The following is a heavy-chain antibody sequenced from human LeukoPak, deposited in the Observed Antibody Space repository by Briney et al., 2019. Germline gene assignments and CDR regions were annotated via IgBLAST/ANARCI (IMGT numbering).Heavy chain of an antibody. V-gene: IGHV3-30*02. D-gene: IGHD3-22*01. CDR2: IRYDGSNK. Sequence: PGGSLRLSCAASGFTFRNYGMHWVRQAPGKGLEWVAFIRYDGSNKYYVDSVNGRFTISRDNSKNTLYLQMNSLRAVDTAVYYCAKGRQWLVPGAFDIWGQGTMVTVSS. J-gene: IGHJ3*02. CDR3: AKGRQWLVPGAFDI. CDR1: GFTFRNYG.